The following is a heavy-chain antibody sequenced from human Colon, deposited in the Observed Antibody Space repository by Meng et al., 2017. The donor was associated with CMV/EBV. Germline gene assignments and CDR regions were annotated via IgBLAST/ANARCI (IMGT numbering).Heavy chain of an antibody. J-gene: IGHJ6*02. D-gene: IGHD7-27*01. Sequence: GGSLRLSCAASGFSFSSYGMHWARQAPGKGLERVAFIRYDGSDKYYADSVKGRFTISRDNSKNTLYLQMNSLRAEDTAVYYCANPPAGDPLYYHYYGMDVWGQGTTVTVSS. CDR1: GFSFSSYG. CDR2: IRYDGSDK. CDR3: ANPPAGDPLYYHYYGMDV. V-gene: IGHV3-30*02.